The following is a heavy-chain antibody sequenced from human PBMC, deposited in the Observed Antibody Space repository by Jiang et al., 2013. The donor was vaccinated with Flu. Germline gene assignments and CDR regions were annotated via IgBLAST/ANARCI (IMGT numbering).Heavy chain of an antibody. D-gene: IGHD3-10*01. Sequence: VQLVESGGGVVQPGRSLRLSCAASGFTFSSYGMHWVRQAPGKGLEWVAVISYDGSNKYYADSVKGRFTISRDNSKNTLYLQMNSLRAEDTAVYYCAKDSNYYGSGSKYYYYYGMDVVGPRDHGHRLL. V-gene: IGHV3-30*18. CDR3: AKDSNYYGSGSKYYYYYGMDV. J-gene: IGHJ6*02. CDR1: GFTFSSYG. CDR2: ISYDGSNK.